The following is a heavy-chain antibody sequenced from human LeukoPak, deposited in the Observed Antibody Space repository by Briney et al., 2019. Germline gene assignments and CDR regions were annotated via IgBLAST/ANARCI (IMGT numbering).Heavy chain of an antibody. D-gene: IGHD2-2*01. CDR2: ISYSGST. CDR3: ARHGRKFCSSTSCSHYFDY. Sequence: KPSETLSLTCTVSGGSTSSYYWSWIRQPPGKGLEWIGYISYSGSTNYNPSLKRRVTISVDTSKNQFSLQLSSVTAADTAVYYCARHGRKFCSSTSCSHYFDYWGQGTLVAVSS. CDR1: GGSTSSYY. J-gene: IGHJ4*02. V-gene: IGHV4-59*08.